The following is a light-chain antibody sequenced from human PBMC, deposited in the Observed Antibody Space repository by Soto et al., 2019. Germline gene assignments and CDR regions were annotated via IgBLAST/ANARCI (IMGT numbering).Light chain of an antibody. CDR1: GTDVGQYNY. J-gene: IGLJ1*01. V-gene: IGLV2-8*01. CDR3: SSFTSSSNLV. CDR2: HVS. Sequence: QSALTQPPSASGSPGQSVTISCTGAGTDVGQYNYVSWYQQHPGKAPKLLIHHVSRRPSGVPARFSGSKSGNTASLTISGLQAEDEADYYCSSFTSSSNLVFGTGTKVPS.